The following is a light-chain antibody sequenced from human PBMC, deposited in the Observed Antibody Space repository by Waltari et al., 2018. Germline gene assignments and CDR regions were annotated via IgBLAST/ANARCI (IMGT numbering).Light chain of an antibody. Sequence: QPVLTQSPSASASLGASVKLTCTLSSGHSSYAIAWHQQQQGKAPRYLMRLNSDGSHSKGDGIPDRFSGSSSGAERYLTISNRQSEDEADYYCQTWDTGIQLFGGGTRLTVL. CDR1: SGHSSYA. CDR3: QTWDTGIQL. V-gene: IGLV4-69*01. J-gene: IGLJ2*01. CDR2: LNSDGSH.